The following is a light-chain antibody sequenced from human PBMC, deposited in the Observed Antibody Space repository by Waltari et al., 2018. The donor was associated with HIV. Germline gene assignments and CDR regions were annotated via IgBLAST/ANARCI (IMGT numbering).Light chain of an antibody. Sequence: QSALTQPASVSGSPGQSITISCTGTSSDIGGYHHVPWYQQHPGKVPKLILYDVTIRPSGVSYRFSGSKSGNTASLTISGLQAEDEADYYCSSYTSSSTYVFGTGTKVTVL. CDR1: SSDIGGYHH. J-gene: IGLJ1*01. CDR3: SSYTSSSTYV. V-gene: IGLV2-14*01. CDR2: DVT.